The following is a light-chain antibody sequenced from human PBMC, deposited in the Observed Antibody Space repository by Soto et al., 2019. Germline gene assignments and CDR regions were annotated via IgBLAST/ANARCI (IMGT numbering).Light chain of an antibody. V-gene: IGKV1-5*01. Sequence: DAQMTQSPSTLSAAVGDRVTITCRASQSISNRLAWYQQKPGQVPTLLIYDASSLESGGPSRFSGSGSGTEFTLTISSLQSDDLATYYCQQYNSNSYTFGQGTKLEIK. CDR3: QQYNSNSYT. J-gene: IGKJ2*01. CDR2: DAS. CDR1: QSISNR.